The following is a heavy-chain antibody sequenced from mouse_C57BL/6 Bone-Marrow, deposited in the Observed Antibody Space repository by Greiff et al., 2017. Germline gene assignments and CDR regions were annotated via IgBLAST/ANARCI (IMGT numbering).Heavy chain of an antibody. CDR1: GYTFTSYW. D-gene: IGHD2-1*01. CDR3: AHGNYFYWYFAV. V-gene: IGHV1-72*01. J-gene: IGHJ1*03. Sequence: QVQLQQPGAELVKPGASVKLSCKASGYTFTSYWMHWVKQRPGRGLEWIGRIDPNRGGTKYTEKFKSKATLTVDKPSSTAYMQLSSLTSEDSAVYYCAHGNYFYWYFAVWGTGTTVTVSS. CDR2: IDPNRGGT.